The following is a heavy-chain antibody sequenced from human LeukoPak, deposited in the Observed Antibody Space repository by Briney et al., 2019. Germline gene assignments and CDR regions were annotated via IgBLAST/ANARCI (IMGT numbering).Heavy chain of an antibody. V-gene: IGHV4-34*01. Sequence: SETLSLTCAVYGGSFSGYYWSWIRQPPGKGLEWIGEINHSGSTNYNPSLKSRVTISVDTSKNQFSLKLSSVTAADTAVYYYALMGSGVAQWGQGTLATVSS. J-gene: IGHJ4*02. CDR1: GGSFSGYY. D-gene: IGHD3-10*01. CDR2: INHSGST. CDR3: ALMGSGVAQ.